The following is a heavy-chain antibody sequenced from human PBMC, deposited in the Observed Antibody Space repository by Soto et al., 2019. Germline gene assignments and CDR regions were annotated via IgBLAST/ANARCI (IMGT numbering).Heavy chain of an antibody. V-gene: IGHV2-5*02. D-gene: IGHD3-16*01. CDR1: GFSLTTREVG. Sequence: QIPLKESGPTLVKPTQTITLTCTLSGFSLTTREVGVGWILQPPGKALEWLGVIYWDDDKRYSPSLKSRLTITQDPSKSQVVLTLTNMDPVDTSTSYGESLFGRHIRGHDAFDVWGHGTMITVSS. CDR3: ESLFGRHIRGHDAFDV. CDR2: IYWDDDK. J-gene: IGHJ3*01.